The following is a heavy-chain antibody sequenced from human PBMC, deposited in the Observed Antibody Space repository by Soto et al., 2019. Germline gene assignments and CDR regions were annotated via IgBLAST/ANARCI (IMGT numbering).Heavy chain of an antibody. CDR3: PGESSGWFIGGCFDP. D-gene: IGHD6-19*01. J-gene: IGHJ5*02. V-gene: IGHV3-23*01. Sequence: EVQLLESGGGLVQPGGSLRLSCAASGFTFSSYAMSWVRQAPGKGLEWVSAISGSGGSTYYADSVKGRFTISRDNSKNTLQMQVNSLRAEDTAVYYSPGESSGWFIGGCFDPWGQGTLVTVSS. CDR1: GFTFSSYA. CDR2: ISGSGGST.